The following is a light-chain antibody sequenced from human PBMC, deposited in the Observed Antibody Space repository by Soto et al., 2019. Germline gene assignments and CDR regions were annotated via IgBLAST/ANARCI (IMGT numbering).Light chain of an antibody. CDR1: SSNIGAGYD. J-gene: IGLJ1*01. CDR3: QSYDSSLSGYV. Sequence: QSVLTQPPSVSGAPGQRVTISCPGSSSNIGAGYDVHWYQQLPGTAPKLLIYGNSNRLSGVPDRFSGSKSGTSASLAITGLQAEDEADYYCQSYDSSLSGYVFGTGTKVTVL. V-gene: IGLV1-40*01. CDR2: GNS.